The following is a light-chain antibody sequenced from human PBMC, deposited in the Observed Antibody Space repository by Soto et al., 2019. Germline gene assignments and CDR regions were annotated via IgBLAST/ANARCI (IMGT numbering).Light chain of an antibody. CDR3: STWDDNLSTWL. J-gene: IGLJ3*02. Sequence: QPVLTQPPSASGTPGQRVTISCSGSNSNFGSNSVNWYQQLPGMAPKLLLYSDNQRPSGVPDRFSGSKSGSSASLAISGLQSEDEADYHCSTWDDNLSTWLFGGGTKLPVL. CDR1: NSNFGSNS. CDR2: SDN. V-gene: IGLV1-44*01.